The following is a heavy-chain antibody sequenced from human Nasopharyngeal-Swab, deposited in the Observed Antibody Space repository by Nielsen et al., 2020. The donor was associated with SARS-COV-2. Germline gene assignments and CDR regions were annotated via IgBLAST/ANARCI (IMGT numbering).Heavy chain of an antibody. CDR3: ARESLHCSSTSCFSRQFDY. Sequence: ASVKVSCKASGYTFTSYYMHWVRQAPGQGLEWMGIINPSGGSTSYAQKFLGRVTMTRDTSTSTVYMELSSLRSEDTAVYYCARESLHCSSTSCFSRQFDYWGQGTLVPVSS. CDR1: GYTFTSYY. J-gene: IGHJ4*02. CDR2: INPSGGST. D-gene: IGHD2-2*01. V-gene: IGHV1-46*01.